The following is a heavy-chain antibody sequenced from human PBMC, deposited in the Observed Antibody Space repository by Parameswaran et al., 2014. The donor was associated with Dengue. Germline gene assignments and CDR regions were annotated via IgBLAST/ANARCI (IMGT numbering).Heavy chain of an antibody. Sequence: WIRQPPGKGLEWIGSIYYSGSTYYNPSLKSRVTISVDTSKNQFSLKLSSVTAADTAVYYCAREAHFMTTVTSDAFDIWGQGTMVTVSS. D-gene: IGHD4-17*01. V-gene: IGHV4-39*02. CDR2: IYYSGST. J-gene: IGHJ3*02. CDR3: AREAHFMTTVTSDAFDI.